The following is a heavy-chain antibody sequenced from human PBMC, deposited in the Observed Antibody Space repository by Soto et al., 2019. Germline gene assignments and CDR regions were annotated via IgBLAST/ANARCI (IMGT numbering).Heavy chain of an antibody. CDR1: GYTFTSYA. CDR2: INAGNGNT. D-gene: IGHD6-19*01. Sequence: QVQLVQSGAEVKKPGASVKVSCKASGYTFTSYAMHWVRQAPGQRLEWMGWINAGNGNTKYSQKFQGRVTITRDTSASTAYMELSSLRSEDTAVYYCARDGHTTNSSGWYSRHYFDYWGQGTLVTVSS. CDR3: ARDGHTTNSSGWYSRHYFDY. V-gene: IGHV1-3*01. J-gene: IGHJ4*02.